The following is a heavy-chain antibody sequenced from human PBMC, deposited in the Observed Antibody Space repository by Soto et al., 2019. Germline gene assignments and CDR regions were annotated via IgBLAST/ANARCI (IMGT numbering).Heavy chain of an antibody. Sequence: SETLSLTCTVSGGSISSYYWSWIRQPPGKGLEWIGYIYYSGSTNYNPSLKSRVTISVDTSKNQFSLKLSSVTAADTAVYSCGRYGGYVLFWLDPGGEGTLVTVP. V-gene: IGHV4-59*01. CDR2: IYYSGST. D-gene: IGHD5-12*01. CDR1: GGSISSYY. J-gene: IGHJ5*02. CDR3: GRYGGYVLFWLDP.